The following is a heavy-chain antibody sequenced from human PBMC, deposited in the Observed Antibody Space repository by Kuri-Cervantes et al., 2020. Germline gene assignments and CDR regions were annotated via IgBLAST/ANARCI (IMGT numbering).Heavy chain of an antibody. Sequence: ASVKVSCKASGYTFTSYGISWVRQAPGQGLEWMGWISAYNGNTNYAQKFQGRVTMTEDTSTDTAYMELSSLRSEDTAVYYCATDVRTKRAFDYWGQGTLVTVSS. CDR3: ATDVRTKRAFDY. J-gene: IGHJ4*02. CDR2: ISAYNGNT. V-gene: IGHV1-18*01. CDR1: GYTFTSYG. D-gene: IGHD2/OR15-2a*01.